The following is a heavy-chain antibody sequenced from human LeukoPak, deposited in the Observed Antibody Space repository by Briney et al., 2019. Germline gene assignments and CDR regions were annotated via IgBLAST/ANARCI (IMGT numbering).Heavy chain of an antibody. Sequence: SGPTLVKPSETLSLTCTVSGGSISSYYWSWIRQPPGKGLEWIGYIYYSGSTNYNPSLKSRVTISVDTSKNQFSLKLSSVTAADTAVYYCARVEYQPYYYDSSGYLLNPYYYYYMDVWGKGTTVTISS. J-gene: IGHJ6*03. CDR1: GGSISSYY. V-gene: IGHV4-59*01. CDR2: IYYSGST. CDR3: ARVEYQPYYYDSSGYLLNPYYYYYMDV. D-gene: IGHD3-22*01.